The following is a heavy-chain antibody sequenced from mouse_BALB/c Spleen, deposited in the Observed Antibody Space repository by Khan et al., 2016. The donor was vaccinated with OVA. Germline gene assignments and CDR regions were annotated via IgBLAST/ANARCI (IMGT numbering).Heavy chain of an antibody. CDR3: ARLEDR. Sequence: QVQLQQSGPGLVAPSPSLSITCTVSGFSFTSSGVHWVRQPPGQGLEWLGVIWAGGSTNYNSALMSRLSISKDNYKSQVFLKMNSLQTDDTAMYDCARLEDRWGQGTTLTVSS. CDR2: IWAGGST. V-gene: IGHV2-9*02. J-gene: IGHJ2*01. CDR1: GFSFTSSG.